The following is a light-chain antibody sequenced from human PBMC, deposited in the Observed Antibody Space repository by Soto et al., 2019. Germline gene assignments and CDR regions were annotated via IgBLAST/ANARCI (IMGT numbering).Light chain of an antibody. CDR3: QNNSDWPPVT. J-gene: IGKJ5*01. CDR1: LSIDTS. Sequence: LLTQSPATLSLSPGESATLSCRATLSIDTSLAWYQQRPGQAPRLLISDAYARATGIPGRCSGSGSGTDFTHTISDLVPEDCVLYYCQNNSDWPPVTCGQGTRLDIK. V-gene: IGKV3-11*01. CDR2: DAY.